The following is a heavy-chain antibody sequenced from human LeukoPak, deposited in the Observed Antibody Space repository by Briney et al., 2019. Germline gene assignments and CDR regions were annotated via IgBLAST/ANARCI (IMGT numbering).Heavy chain of an antibody. CDR1: GFTFSSYS. CDR3: ATLGYDFWSGYYGSYYYYGMDV. V-gene: IGHV3-48*04. D-gene: IGHD3-3*01. CDR2: ISSSGSTI. J-gene: IGHJ6*02. Sequence: GGSLRLSCAASGFTFSSYSMNWVRQAPGKGLEWVSYISSSGSTIYYADSVKGRFTISRDNAKNSLYLQMNSLRAEDTAVYYCATLGYDFWSGYYGSYYYYGMDVWGQGTTVTVSS.